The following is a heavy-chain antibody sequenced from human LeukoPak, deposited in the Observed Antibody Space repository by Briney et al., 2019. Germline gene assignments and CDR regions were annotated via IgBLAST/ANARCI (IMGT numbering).Heavy chain of an antibody. Sequence: PSETLFLTCSVSGGSISSSSYYWGWIRQPPGKKLEWIGNIYYSGSTYYNPSLKSRVTISVDTSKNQFSLKLSSVTAADTAVYYCARPQRYSMYALDYWGQGTLVTVSS. J-gene: IGHJ4*02. CDR1: GGSISSSSYY. CDR3: ARPQRYSMYALDY. D-gene: IGHD5/OR15-5a*01. CDR2: IYYSGST. V-gene: IGHV4-39*01.